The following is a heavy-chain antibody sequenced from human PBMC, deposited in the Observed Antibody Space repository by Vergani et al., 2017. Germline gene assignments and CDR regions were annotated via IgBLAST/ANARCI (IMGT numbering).Heavy chain of an antibody. D-gene: IGHD5-18*01. CDR3: ASSMDTAYDAFDI. CDR2: IYPGDSDT. CDR1: GYSFTSYW. J-gene: IGHJ3*02. V-gene: IGHV5-51*01. Sequence: EVQLVPSGAEVKKPGESLTISCKGSGYSFTSYWIGWVRQMPGKGLEWMGIIYPGDSDTRYSPSFQGQVTISADKSISTAYLQWSSLKASDTAMYYCASSMDTAYDAFDIWGQGTMVTVSS.